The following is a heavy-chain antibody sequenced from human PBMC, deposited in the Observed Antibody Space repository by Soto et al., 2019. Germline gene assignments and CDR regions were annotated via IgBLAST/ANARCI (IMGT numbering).Heavy chain of an antibody. V-gene: IGHV3-11*06. Sequence: PGGSLRLSCAASGFTFSDYYMSWIRQAPGKGLEWVSYISSSSSYTNYADSVKGRFTISRDNAKNSLYLQMNSLRAEDTAVYYCATGGYSSSYGVYYFDYWGQGTLVTVSS. CDR2: ISSSSSYT. D-gene: IGHD6-13*01. J-gene: IGHJ4*02. CDR3: ATGGYSSSYGVYYFDY. CDR1: GFTFSDYY.